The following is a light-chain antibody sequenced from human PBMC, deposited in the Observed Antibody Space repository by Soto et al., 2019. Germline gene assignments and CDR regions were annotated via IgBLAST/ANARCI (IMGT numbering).Light chain of an antibody. CDR3: QQLNSYPRT. Sequence: DIQLTQSPSFLSASVGDRVTITCRASQGIGSYLAWYQQRPGKAPKLLIYAASTLQSGVPSRFSGSGSGTEFTLTLSSLQPEDFATLYGQQLNSYPRTFGQGTKLEIK. CDR2: AAS. CDR1: QGIGSY. J-gene: IGKJ2*01. V-gene: IGKV1-9*01.